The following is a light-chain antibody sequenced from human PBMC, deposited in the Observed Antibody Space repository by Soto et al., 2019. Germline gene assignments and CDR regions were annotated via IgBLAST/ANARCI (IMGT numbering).Light chain of an antibody. V-gene: IGKV4-1*01. CDR3: QQYYSTPRT. J-gene: IGKJ1*01. CDR1: QSVLYSSNNKNY. Sequence: IVLTPSPDSLAVSLGARATINCKSSQSVLYSSNNKNYLAWYQQKPGQPPKLLIYWASTRESGVPDRFRGSGSGTDFTLTITSLQAEDFAVYYCQQYYSTPRTFGQGTKVDI. CDR2: WAS.